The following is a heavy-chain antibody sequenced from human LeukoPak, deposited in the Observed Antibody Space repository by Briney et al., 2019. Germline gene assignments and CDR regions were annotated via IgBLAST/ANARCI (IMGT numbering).Heavy chain of an antibody. CDR3: ARLCNYGSGSYYFDY. CDR2: IYSSGST. D-gene: IGHD3-10*01. J-gene: IGHJ4*02. Sequence: ASETLSLTCTVSGGSISSSYYYWGWIRQPPGKGLEWIGNIYSSGSTNYNPSLKSRVTISVDTSKNQFSLKLSSVTAADTAVYYCARLCNYGSGSYYFDYWGQGTLVTVSS. V-gene: IGHV4-39*07. CDR1: GGSISSSYYY.